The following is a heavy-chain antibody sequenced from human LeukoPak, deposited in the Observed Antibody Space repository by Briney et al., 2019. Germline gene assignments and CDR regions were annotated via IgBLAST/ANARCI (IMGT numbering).Heavy chain of an antibody. CDR2: IYYSGNT. J-gene: IGHJ5*02. D-gene: IGHD3-10*01. V-gene: IGHV4-38-2*02. CDR3: ARDRGFRSWFDP. CDR1: GFSISSGYY. Sequence: SETLSLTCTVSGFSISSGYYWGWIRQPPGKGLEWIGGIYYSGNTYYNPSLKSRVTISVDTSKNQFSLKLTSVTAADTAVYYCARDRGFRSWFDPWGQGTLVTVSS.